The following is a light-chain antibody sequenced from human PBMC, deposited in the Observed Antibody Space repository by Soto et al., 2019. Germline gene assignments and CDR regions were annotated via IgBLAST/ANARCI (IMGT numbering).Light chain of an antibody. Sequence: EIQMTQSPSTLSASVGDRVTXXXXASQSISSWLAWYQQKPGKAPKLLIYKASSLESGVPSRFSGSGSGTEFTLTISSLQPEDFATYYCQQYNTYSQTFGQGTKVDIK. CDR3: QQYNTYSQT. CDR2: KAS. V-gene: IGKV1-5*03. CDR1: QSISSW. J-gene: IGKJ1*01.